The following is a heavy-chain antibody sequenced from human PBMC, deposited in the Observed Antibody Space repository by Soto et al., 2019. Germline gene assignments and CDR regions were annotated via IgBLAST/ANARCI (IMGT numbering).Heavy chain of an antibody. CDR1: GYTFTSYY. D-gene: IGHD3-9*01. CDR2: INPSGGST. Sequence: ASVKVSCKASGYTFTSYYMHWVRQAPGQGLEWMGIINPSGGSTSYAQKFQGRVTMTRDTSTSTVYMELSSLRSEDTAVYYCARDELLRYFDRLTIPLDWGQGTLVTVSS. J-gene: IGHJ4*02. CDR3: ARDELLRYFDRLTIPLD. V-gene: IGHV1-46*01.